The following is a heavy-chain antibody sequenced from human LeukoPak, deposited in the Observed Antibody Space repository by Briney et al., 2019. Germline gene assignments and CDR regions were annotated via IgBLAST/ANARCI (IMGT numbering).Heavy chain of an antibody. CDR1: GYSINSGYY. Sequence: PSETLSLTCAVSGYSINSGYYWGWIRQPPGKGLEWTGTIYHSGSTYYNPSLKSRVTISVDTSKNQFSLKLSYVTAADTAVYYCTRVLTGTTGNFDYWGQGTLVTVSS. CDR3: TRVLTGTTGNFDY. V-gene: IGHV4-38-2*01. J-gene: IGHJ4*02. CDR2: IYHSGST. D-gene: IGHD1-7*01.